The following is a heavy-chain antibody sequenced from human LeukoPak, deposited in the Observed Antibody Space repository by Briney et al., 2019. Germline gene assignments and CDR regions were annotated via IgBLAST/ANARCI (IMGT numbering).Heavy chain of an antibody. D-gene: IGHD6-13*01. CDR3: ARESEDSSSWYAVAFDI. CDR2: IYYSGST. CDR1: GGSISSYY. V-gene: IGHV4-59*01. Sequence: LETPALTCTVSGGSISSYYWSWIRQPPGQGLEWIGYIYYSGSTNYNPSLKSRVTISVDTSKNQFSLKLSSVTAADTAVYYCARESEDSSSWYAVAFDIWGQGTMVTVSS. J-gene: IGHJ3*02.